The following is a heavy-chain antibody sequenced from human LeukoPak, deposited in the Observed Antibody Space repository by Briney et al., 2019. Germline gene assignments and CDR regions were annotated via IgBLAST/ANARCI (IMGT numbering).Heavy chain of an antibody. J-gene: IGHJ4*02. V-gene: IGHV3-48*01. CDR3: ARWASGSYYVLYYFDY. D-gene: IGHD3-10*01. CDR1: GFTFSSYS. CDR2: ISSSSSTI. Sequence: GGSLRLSCAASGFTFSSYSMNWVRQAPGKGLEWVSYISSSSSTIYYADSVKGRFTISRDNAKNSLYLQMNSLRAEDTAVYYCARWASGSYYVLYYFDYWGQGTLVTVSS.